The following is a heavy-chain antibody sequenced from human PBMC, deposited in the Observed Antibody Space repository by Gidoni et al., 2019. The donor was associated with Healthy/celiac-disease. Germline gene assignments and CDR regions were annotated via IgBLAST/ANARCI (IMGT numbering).Heavy chain of an antibody. CDR1: CCPFLSYA. D-gene: IGHD2-2*01. CDR3: ARGPVPAGGPSRFDP. J-gene: IGHJ5*02. CDR2: IIPSFGTA. Sequence: QVHLLQSVPEVQKPGSSVKVSCKASCCPFLSYAIIWVRQAPGQGREWMGGIIPSFGTANYAQKFQGRVTSTADESTSTAYMELSSLRDEDTAVYYCARGPVPAGGPSRFDPWGQGTLVTVSS. V-gene: IGHV1-69*01.